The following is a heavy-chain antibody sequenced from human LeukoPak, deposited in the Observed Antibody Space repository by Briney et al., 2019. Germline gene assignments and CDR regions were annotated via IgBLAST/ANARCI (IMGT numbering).Heavy chain of an antibody. CDR1: GGTFSSYA. J-gene: IGHJ4*02. CDR2: IIPILGIA. Sequence: GPSVKVSCKASGGTFSSYAISWVRQAPGQGLEWMGRIIPILGIANYAQKFQGRVTITADKSTSTAYMELSSLRSEDTAVYYCASPDYYDSSGYFVYWGQGTLVTVSS. CDR3: ASPDYYDSSGYFVY. V-gene: IGHV1-69*04. D-gene: IGHD3-22*01.